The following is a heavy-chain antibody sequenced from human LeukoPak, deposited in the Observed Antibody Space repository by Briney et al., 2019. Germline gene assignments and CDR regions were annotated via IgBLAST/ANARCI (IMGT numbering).Heavy chain of an antibody. V-gene: IGHV4-61*02. J-gene: IGHJ4*02. CDR3: ARDRYYYDSSGYYLAAFDY. CDR1: GGSISSYSYY. CDR2: IYTSGST. D-gene: IGHD3-22*01. Sequence: SETLSLTCTVSGGSISSYSYYWGWIRQPAGKGLEWIGRIYTSGSTNYNPSLKSRVTMSVDTSKNQFSLKLSSVTAADTAVYYCARDRYYYDSSGYYLAAFDYWGQGTLVTVSS.